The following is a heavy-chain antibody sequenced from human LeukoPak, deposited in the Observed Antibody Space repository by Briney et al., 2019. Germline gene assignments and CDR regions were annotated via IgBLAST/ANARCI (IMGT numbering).Heavy chain of an antibody. CDR1: GFIFRSYS. D-gene: IGHD1-26*01. V-gene: IGHV3-48*02. J-gene: IGHJ4*02. CDR2: IGTSSSTI. CDR3: ARQPSGSPGDY. Sequence: GGSLRLSCAASGFIFRSYSMNWVRQAPGKGLEWVSYIGTSSSTIYYADSVKGRFTISRDNAKNSLYLQMNSLRDGDTAVYYCARQPSGSPGDYWGQGTLVTVSS.